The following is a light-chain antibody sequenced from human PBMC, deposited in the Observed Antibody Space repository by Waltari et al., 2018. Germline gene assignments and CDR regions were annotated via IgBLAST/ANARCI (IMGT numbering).Light chain of an antibody. CDR1: QSVNNY. Sequence: EIVLTQSPATLSLSPGERATLPCRASQSVNNYLAWYQHKPGQTPRPLIYGVSNRATGIPARFSGSGSGTDFTLTISSLEPEDFAVYYCQQRSNWPPSITFGQGTRLEIK. V-gene: IGKV3-11*01. CDR2: GVS. J-gene: IGKJ5*01. CDR3: QQRSNWPPSIT.